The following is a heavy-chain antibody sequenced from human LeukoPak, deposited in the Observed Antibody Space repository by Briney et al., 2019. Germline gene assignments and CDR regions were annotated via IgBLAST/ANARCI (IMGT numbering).Heavy chain of an antibody. CDR1: GFSFTAYS. Sequence: PGGSLSVSCAASGFSFTAYSMNWVRQAPGRGLEWISYIGPGGDIYYADSVTGRFTVSRDIAKNSLYLQMNGLRVEDTAVYYCARRFDSWGQGTLVTVSS. CDR2: IGPGGDI. V-gene: IGHV3-48*01. J-gene: IGHJ4*02. CDR3: ARRFDS.